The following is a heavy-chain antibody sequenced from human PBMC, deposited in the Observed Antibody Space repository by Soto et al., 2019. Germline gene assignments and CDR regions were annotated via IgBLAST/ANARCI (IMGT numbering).Heavy chain of an antibody. Sequence: SLRLSCAASGFTFDDYAMHWVRQAPGKGLEWVSGISWNSGSIGYADSVKGRFTISRDNAKNSLYLQMNSLRAEDTALYYCAKELRSFCGGDCYGGFDYWGQGTLVTVSS. J-gene: IGHJ4*02. CDR3: AKELRSFCGGDCYGGFDY. CDR1: GFTFDDYA. V-gene: IGHV3-9*01. CDR2: ISWNSGSI. D-gene: IGHD2-21*02.